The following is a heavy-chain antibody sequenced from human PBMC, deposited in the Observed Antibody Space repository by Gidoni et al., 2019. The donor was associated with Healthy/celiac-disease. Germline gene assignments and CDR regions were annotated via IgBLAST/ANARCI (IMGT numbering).Heavy chain of an antibody. CDR3: AKANFGIVGATGYFDY. J-gene: IGHJ4*02. CDR2: ISGSGGST. Sequence: EVQLVESGGGLVQPGGSLRLSCAAPGFTFSSYAMSWVRQAPGKGLEWVSAISGSGGSTYYADSVKGRFTISRDNSKNTLYLQMNSLRAEDTAVYYCAKANFGIVGATGYFDYWGQGTLVTVSS. V-gene: IGHV3-23*04. CDR1: GFTFSSYA. D-gene: IGHD1-26*01.